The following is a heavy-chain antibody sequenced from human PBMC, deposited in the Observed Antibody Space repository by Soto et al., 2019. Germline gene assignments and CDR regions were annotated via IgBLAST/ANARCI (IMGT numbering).Heavy chain of an antibody. CDR3: ATAISSPFSNFDY. D-gene: IGHD2-2*01. V-gene: IGHV3-7*01. CDR2: IKEDASEE. CDR1: GFTFSTYW. J-gene: IGHJ4*02. Sequence: EVLLVQSGGDLVQPGGSLRLSCVASGFTFSTYWMTWVRQAPGMGLEWVAGIKEDASEELYVDSVKGRFSVSRDNAKNSLYLQLNSLSAEDTAVYYCATAISSPFSNFDYWGQGSLVTVSS.